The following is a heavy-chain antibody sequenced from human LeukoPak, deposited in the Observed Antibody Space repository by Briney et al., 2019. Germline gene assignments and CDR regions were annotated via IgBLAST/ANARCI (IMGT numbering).Heavy chain of an antibody. D-gene: IGHD4-17*01. CDR1: GGSISSSSYY. CDR2: IYYSGST. Sequence: PSETLSLTCTVSGGSISSSSYYWGWIRQPPGKGLEWIGSIYYSGSTYYNPSLKSRVTISVDTSKNQFSLKLSSVTAADTAVYYCARTPYYGDRRYYYYYMDVWGKGTTVTVSS. V-gene: IGHV4-39*07. J-gene: IGHJ6*03. CDR3: ARTPYYGDRRYYYYYMDV.